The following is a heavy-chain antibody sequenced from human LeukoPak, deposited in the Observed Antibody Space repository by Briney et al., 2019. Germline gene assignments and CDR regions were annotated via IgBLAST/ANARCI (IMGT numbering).Heavy chain of an antibody. D-gene: IGHD3-3*01. Sequence: KPSETLSLTCTVSGGSISSYYWSWIRQPAGKGLEWIGRIYTSGSTNYNPSLKSRVTVSVDTSKNQFSLKLSSVTAADTAVYYCARVPPNYDSTTYYYYMDVWGKGTTVTVSS. CDR2: IYTSGST. CDR3: ARVPPNYDSTTYYYYMDV. CDR1: GGSISSYY. V-gene: IGHV4-4*07. J-gene: IGHJ6*03.